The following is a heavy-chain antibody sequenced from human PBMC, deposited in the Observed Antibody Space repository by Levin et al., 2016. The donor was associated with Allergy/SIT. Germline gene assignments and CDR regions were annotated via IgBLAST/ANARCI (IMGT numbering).Heavy chain of an antibody. CDR1: GYSFTTYW. J-gene: IGHJ4*02. Sequence: GGSLRLSCKGSGYSFTTYWINWVRQMPGKGLEWMGRIDPSDSYTNYSPSFQGHVTISADKSINTAYLQWSSLKASDTAMYYCARLGTSVNWNDYDYWGQGTLVTVSS. CDR2: IDPSDSYT. V-gene: IGHV5-10-1*01. CDR3: ARLGTSVNWNDYDY. D-gene: IGHD1-1*01.